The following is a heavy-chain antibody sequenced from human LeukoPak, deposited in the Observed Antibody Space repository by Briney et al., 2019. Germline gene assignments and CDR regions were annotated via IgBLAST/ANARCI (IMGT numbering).Heavy chain of an antibody. D-gene: IGHD6-19*01. CDR3: ARDNGAQWLVPGPWFDP. J-gene: IGHJ5*02. CDR1: GFTFSSYA. CDR2: ISGSGGST. V-gene: IGHV3-23*01. Sequence: GGSLRLSCAASGFTFSSYAMSWVRQAPGKGLEWVSAISGSGGSTYYADSVKGRFTISRDNSKNTLYLQMNSLRAEDTAVYYCARDNGAQWLVPGPWFDPWGQGTLVTVSS.